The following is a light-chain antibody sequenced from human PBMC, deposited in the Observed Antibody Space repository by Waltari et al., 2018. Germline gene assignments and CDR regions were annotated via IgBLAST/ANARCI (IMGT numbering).Light chain of an antibody. CDR1: QSVSNY. CDR2: DSS. Sequence: EIVLTQSPATLSLSPGERATLSCRASQSVSNYLAWYQHKPGQAPRLLIYDSSNRATDIPGRFSGSGSGTDFTLTISSLEPEDFAVYYCQQRYSWITFGGGTKEEIK. V-gene: IGKV3-11*01. J-gene: IGKJ4*01. CDR3: QQRYSWIT.